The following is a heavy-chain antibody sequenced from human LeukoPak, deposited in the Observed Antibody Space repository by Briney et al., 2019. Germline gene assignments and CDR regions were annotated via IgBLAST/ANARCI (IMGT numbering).Heavy chain of an antibody. Sequence: SETLSLTCAVYGGSFSGYYWSWIRQPPGKGLEWMGEINHSGSTNYNPSLKSRVTISVDTSKNQFSLKLSSVTAADTAVYYCARGGRYCSSTSCYGRYGMDVWGKGTTVTVSS. CDR1: GGSFSGYY. J-gene: IGHJ6*04. D-gene: IGHD2-2*01. CDR3: ARGGRYCSSTSCYGRYGMDV. CDR2: INHSGST. V-gene: IGHV4-34*01.